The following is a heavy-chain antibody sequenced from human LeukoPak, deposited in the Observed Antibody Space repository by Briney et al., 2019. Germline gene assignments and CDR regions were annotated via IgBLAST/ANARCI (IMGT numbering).Heavy chain of an antibody. D-gene: IGHD2-2*01. CDR2: IYTSGST. V-gene: IGHV4-4*07. Sequence: GSLRLSCAASGFTFSNAWMSWVRQAPGKGLEWIGRIYTSGSTNYNPSLKSRVTMSVDTSKNQFSLKLSSVTAADTAVYYCARDRCSSTSCSYWYFDLWGRGTLVTVSS. CDR1: GFTFSNAW. J-gene: IGHJ2*01. CDR3: ARDRCSSTSCSYWYFDL.